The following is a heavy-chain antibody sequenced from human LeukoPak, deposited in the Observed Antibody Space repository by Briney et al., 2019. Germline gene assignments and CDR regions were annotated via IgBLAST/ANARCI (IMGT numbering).Heavy chain of an antibody. D-gene: IGHD3-22*01. CDR3: ARTYYYDSSGPYYFDY. CDR1: GGSISSVAYF. CDR2: IYYSGST. J-gene: IGHJ4*02. Sequence: SETLSLTCTVSGGSISSVAYFWGWIRQPPGKGLEWIGSIYYSGSTYYNPSLKSRVTISVDTSKNQFSLKLSSVTAADTAVYYCARTYYYDSSGPYYFDYWGQGTLVTVSS. V-gene: IGHV4-39*01.